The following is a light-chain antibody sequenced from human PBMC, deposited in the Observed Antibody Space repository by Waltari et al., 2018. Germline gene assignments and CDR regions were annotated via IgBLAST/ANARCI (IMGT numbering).Light chain of an antibody. J-gene: IGLJ3*02. Sequence: NFILTQTHSVSESPGKTVTISCTRSSGSIGSSYVQCYHKRPGSAPTTVIDEDYPRPSGVPERFSGSIDSSSSSAYGTISGLKPEDEADYYCQSYDNDNVVFGGGTRLTVL. V-gene: IGLV6-57*03. CDR3: QSYDNDNVV. CDR2: EDY. CDR1: SGSIGSSY.